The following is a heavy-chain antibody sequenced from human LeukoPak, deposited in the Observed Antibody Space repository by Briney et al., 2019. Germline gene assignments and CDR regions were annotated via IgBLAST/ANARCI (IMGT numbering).Heavy chain of an antibody. CDR2: INHSGST. D-gene: IGHD3-10*01. V-gene: IGHV4-34*01. J-gene: IGHJ6*03. Sequence: SETLSLTCAVYGGSFSGYYWSWIRQPPGKGLEWIGEINHSGSTNYNPSLKSRVTISVDTSKNQFSLKLSSVTAADTAVYYCARLIRRGTVRGVIPRDYYYYMDVWGKGTTVTTSS. CDR3: ARLIRRGTVRGVIPRDYYYYMDV. CDR1: GGSFSGYY.